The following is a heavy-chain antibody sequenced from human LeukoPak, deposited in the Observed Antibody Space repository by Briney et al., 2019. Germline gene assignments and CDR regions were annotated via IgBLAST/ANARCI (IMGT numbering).Heavy chain of an antibody. Sequence: PGGSLRLSCAASGFTFSNAWMTWVRQAPGKGLQYVSSISSNEYDTYYADSVKGRFTISRDNSKNTLFLQMNNLRPEDTAVYYCVKDLNGTWSFDYWGQGTLVTVSS. CDR1: GFTFSNAW. CDR2: ISSNEYDT. J-gene: IGHJ4*02. CDR3: VKDLNGTWSFDY. V-gene: IGHV3-64D*06. D-gene: IGHD2-8*01.